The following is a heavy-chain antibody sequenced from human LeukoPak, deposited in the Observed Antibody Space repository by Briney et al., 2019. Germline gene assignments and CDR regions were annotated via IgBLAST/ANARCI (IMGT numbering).Heavy chain of an antibody. J-gene: IGHJ4*02. CDR3: ARAVIGTTRYFES. CDR1: GDSVSINSAA. D-gene: IGHD1-1*01. CDR2: TYYRSKWNY. Sequence: SQTLSLTCAISGDSVSINSAAYNWIRQSPSRGLEWLGRTYYRSKWNYEYAVSVRSRITVNLDTSKNQFSLQLNSVTPDDTAVYYCARAVIGTTRYFESWGQGTLVTVSS. V-gene: IGHV6-1*01.